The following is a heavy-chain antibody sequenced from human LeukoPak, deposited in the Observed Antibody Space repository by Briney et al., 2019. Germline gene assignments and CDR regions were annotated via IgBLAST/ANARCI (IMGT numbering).Heavy chain of an antibody. V-gene: IGHV4-34*01. CDR2: MNHSGST. CDR3: ARHVLGYYDSSGYYSPLDY. Sequence: SETLSLTCTVYGGSFSGYCWSWIRQPPGKGLEWIGGMNHSGSTNYNPSLKSRVTISVDTTKNQFSLKVSSVTAADTAVYYCARHVLGYYDSSGYYSPLDYWGQGTLVTVSS. D-gene: IGHD3-22*01. J-gene: IGHJ4*02. CDR1: GGSFSGYC.